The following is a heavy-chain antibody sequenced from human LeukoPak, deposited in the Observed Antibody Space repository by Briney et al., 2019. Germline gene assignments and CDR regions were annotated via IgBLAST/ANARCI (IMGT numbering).Heavy chain of an antibody. V-gene: IGHV3-30-3*01. CDR2: ISYDGSNK. J-gene: IGHJ6*02. D-gene: IGHD6-6*01. CDR1: GFTFSSYA. CDR3: ARDGYSSSHYYYYYGMDV. Sequence: GGSLRLSCAASGFTFSSYAMHWVRQAPGKGLEWAAVISYDGSNKYYADSVKGRFTISRDNSKNTLYLQMNSLRAEDTAVYYCARDGYSSSHYYYYYGMDVWGQGTTVTVSS.